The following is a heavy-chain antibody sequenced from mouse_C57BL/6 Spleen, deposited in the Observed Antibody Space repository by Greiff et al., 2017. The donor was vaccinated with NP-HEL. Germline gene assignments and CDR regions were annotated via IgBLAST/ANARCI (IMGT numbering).Heavy chain of an antibody. D-gene: IGHD1-1*01. V-gene: IGHV14-1*01. CDR1: GFNIKDYY. J-gene: IGHJ3*01. Sequence: EVQLQQSGAELVRPGASVKLSCTASGFNIKDYYMHWVKQRPEQGLEWIGRIDPEDGDTEYAPKFQGQPTMTADTSSNTAYLQLSSLTSEDTAVYYCTTWGYDSTFFAYWGQGTLVTVSA. CDR2: IDPEDGDT. CDR3: TTWGYDSTFFAY.